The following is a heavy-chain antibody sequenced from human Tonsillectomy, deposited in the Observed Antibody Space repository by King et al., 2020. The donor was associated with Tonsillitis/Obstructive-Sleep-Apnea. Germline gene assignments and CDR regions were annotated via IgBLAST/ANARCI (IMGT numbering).Heavy chain of an antibody. Sequence: VQLVESGGGLVQPGGSLRLSCAASGFTFSSYSMNWVRQAPGQGLEWVSYISSSSSTIYYADSVKGRFTISRDNAKNSLYLHMNSLRDEDTAVYYCARDRDYGDYVRGHAFDIWGQGTMVTVSS. CDR1: GFTFSSYS. V-gene: IGHV3-48*02. J-gene: IGHJ3*02. CDR3: ARDRDYGDYVRGHAFDI. CDR2: ISSSSSTI. D-gene: IGHD4-17*01.